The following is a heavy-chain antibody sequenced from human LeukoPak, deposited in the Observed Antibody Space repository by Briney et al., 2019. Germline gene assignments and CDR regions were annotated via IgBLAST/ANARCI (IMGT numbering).Heavy chain of an antibody. CDR3: AREEVAVARDAFDI. CDR2: INHSGST. V-gene: IGHV4-34*01. CDR1: GGSFSGYY. D-gene: IGHD6-19*01. Sequence: SETLSLTCAVYGGSFSGYYWSWIRQPPGKGLEWIGEINHSGSTNYNPSLKSRVTISVDTSKNQFSLKLSSVTAADTAVYYCAREEVAVARDAFDIWGQGTMVTVSS. J-gene: IGHJ3*02.